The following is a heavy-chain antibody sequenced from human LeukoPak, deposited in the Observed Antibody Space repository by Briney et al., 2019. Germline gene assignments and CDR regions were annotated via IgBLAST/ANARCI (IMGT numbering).Heavy chain of an antibody. CDR2: ISYDGSNK. Sequence: GRSLRLSCAASGFTFSSYGMHWVRQAPGKGLEWVAVISYDGSNKYYADSVKGRFTIPRDNSKNTLYLQMNSLRAEDTAVYYCAKESIITIFGVVMGYWGQGTLVTVS. V-gene: IGHV3-30*18. J-gene: IGHJ4*02. CDR3: AKESIITIFGVVMGY. D-gene: IGHD3-3*01. CDR1: GFTFSSYG.